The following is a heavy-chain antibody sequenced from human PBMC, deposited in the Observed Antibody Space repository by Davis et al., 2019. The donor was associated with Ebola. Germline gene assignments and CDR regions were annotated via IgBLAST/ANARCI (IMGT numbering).Heavy chain of an antibody. D-gene: IGHD4-11*01. CDR2: MNPNSGDT. Sequence: AASVKVSCKASGYTFSNYAINWVRQATGQGLEWMGWMNPNSGDTGYAQKFQGRVTMTRNTSISTAYMELSSLRSEDTAVYYCARDDTGYSSNLGRFRDHPFDLWGQGTMVTVSS. J-gene: IGHJ3*01. V-gene: IGHV1-8*01. CDR1: GYTFSNYA. CDR3: ARDDTGYSSNLGRFRDHPFDL.